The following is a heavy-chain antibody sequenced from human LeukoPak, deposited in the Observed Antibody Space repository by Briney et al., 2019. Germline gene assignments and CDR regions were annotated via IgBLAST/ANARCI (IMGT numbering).Heavy chain of an antibody. D-gene: IGHD4-23*01. CDR3: ARMRWPQGPNYSYGMAV. CDR2: IIPIFGTA. J-gene: IGHJ6*04. CDR1: GGTFSSYA. V-gene: IGHV1-69*13. Sequence: SVKVSCKASGGTFSSYAISWVRQAPGQGLEWMGGIIPIFGTANYAQKFQGRVTITADESTSTAYMELSSLRSEDTAAYYCARMRWPQGPNYSYGMAVWGKGTRVT.